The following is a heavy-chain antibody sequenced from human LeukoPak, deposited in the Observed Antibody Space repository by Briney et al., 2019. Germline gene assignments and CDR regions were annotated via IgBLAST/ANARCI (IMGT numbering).Heavy chain of an antibody. CDR2: IKSKSDGGTT. J-gene: IGHJ4*02. CDR3: TTLIVGATTLDY. D-gene: IGHD1-26*01. Sequence: TWVRQAPGKGLEWVGRIKSKSDGGTTDYAPPVKGRFTISRDDSKNTLYLQMNSLKTEHSAVYHCTTLIVGATTLDYWGQGTLVTVSS. V-gene: IGHV3-15*01.